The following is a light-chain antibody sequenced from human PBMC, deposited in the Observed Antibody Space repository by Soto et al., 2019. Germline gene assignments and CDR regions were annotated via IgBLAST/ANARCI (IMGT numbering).Light chain of an antibody. CDR3: QHYNSYPIT. J-gene: IGKJ5*01. V-gene: IGKV1-5*03. CDR1: QTISSW. Sequence: DIQMTQSPSTLSASVGDRVTITCRASQTISSWLAWYQQKPGKAPKLLIYMASSLETGVPSRFSGSGSGTEFTLTISSLQPDDFATYYCQHYNSYPITFGQGTRLEIK. CDR2: MAS.